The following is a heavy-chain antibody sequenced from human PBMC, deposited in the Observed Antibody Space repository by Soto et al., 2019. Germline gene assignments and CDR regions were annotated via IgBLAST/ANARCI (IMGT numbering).Heavy chain of an antibody. Sequence: LRLSCAASGFTFSSYAMSWVRQAPGKGLEWVSTFSGSSGSTYYADSVKGRFTISRDNSKNTLYLQMNSLRGEDTAVYSCAKVTTTGTLVDYWGHGSLVIVSS. CDR2: FSGSSGST. CDR3: AKVTTTGTLVDY. V-gene: IGHV3-23*01. CDR1: GFTFSSYA. J-gene: IGHJ4*01. D-gene: IGHD4-17*01.